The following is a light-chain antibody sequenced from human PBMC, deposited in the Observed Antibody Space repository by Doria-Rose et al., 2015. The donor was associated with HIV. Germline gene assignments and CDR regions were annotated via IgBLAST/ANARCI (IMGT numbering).Light chain of an antibody. CDR3: QQYYSYPPFT. V-gene: IGKV1-8*01. CDR2: AAS. CDR1: QGISSY. Sequence: AIRMTQSPSSLSASTGDRVTITCRASQGISSYLAWYQQKPGRAPELLIYAASTLQSGVPSRFSGSGSGTDFTLTISCLQSEDFATYYCQQYYSYPPFTFGPGTKVDIK. J-gene: IGKJ3*01.